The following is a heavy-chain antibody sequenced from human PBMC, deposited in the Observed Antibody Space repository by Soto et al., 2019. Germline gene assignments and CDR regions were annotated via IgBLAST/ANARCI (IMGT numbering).Heavy chain of an antibody. D-gene: IGHD6-13*01. CDR2: IYPGDSDT. CDR1: GYSFTSYW. J-gene: IGHJ6*02. V-gene: IGHV5-51*01. CDR3: ARHFEAEQPYYYYYGMDV. Sequence: GESLKISCKGSGYSFTSYWIGWVRQMPGKGLEWMGIIYPGDSDTRYSPSFQGQVTISADKSISTAYLQWSSLKASDTAMYYCARHFEAEQPYYYYYGMDVWGQGTTVTVSS.